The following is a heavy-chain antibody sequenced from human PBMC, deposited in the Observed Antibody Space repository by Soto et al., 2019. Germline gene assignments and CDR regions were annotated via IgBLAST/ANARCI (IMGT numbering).Heavy chain of an antibody. V-gene: IGHV1-18*01. CDR1: GYTFTSYG. CDR3: ARQPIPIQYQDFDY. Sequence: GASVKVSCKASGYTFTSYGISWVRQAPGQGLEWMGWISAYNGNTNYAQKLQGRVTMTTDTSTSTAYMELRSLRSDDTAVYYCARQPIPIQYQDFDYWGQGTLVTVSS. J-gene: IGHJ4*02. D-gene: IGHD4-4*01. CDR2: ISAYNGNT.